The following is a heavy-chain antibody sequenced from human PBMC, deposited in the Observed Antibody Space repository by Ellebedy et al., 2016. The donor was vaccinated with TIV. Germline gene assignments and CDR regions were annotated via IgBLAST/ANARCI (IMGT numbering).Heavy chain of an antibody. Sequence: AASVKVSCKASGYTFTDYYIHWVRQATGQGLEWMGWINPNSGGTNYAQKFQGWVTMTRDTSISTAYMELNRLRSDDTALYYCARDGAVTTVFDYWGQGTLVTVSS. D-gene: IGHD4-17*01. V-gene: IGHV1-2*04. CDR3: ARDGAVTTVFDY. J-gene: IGHJ4*02. CDR1: GYTFTDYY. CDR2: INPNSGGT.